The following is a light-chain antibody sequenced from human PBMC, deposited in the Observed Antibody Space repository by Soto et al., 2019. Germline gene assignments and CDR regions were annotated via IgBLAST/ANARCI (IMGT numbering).Light chain of an antibody. J-gene: IGKJ1*01. CDR2: GAS. Sequence: EIVMTQSPATLSVSPGERVTLSCRASQSININLAWYQRKPGQSPRLLFSGASTRATGVPVRFSGSGSGTEFTLSISSLQSEDFAVYFCQQHNNWPPTFGQETKVDIK. CDR3: QQHNNWPPT. V-gene: IGKV3-15*01. CDR1: QSININ.